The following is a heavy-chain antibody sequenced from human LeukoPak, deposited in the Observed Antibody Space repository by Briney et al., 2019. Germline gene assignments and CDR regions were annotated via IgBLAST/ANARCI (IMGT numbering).Heavy chain of an antibody. CDR2: VNHGGST. Sequence: SQTLSLTCAVSGGSISSGGYYWSWIRQPPGKGLEWIGEVNHGGSTNYNPSLKSRVTISIDTSKNQFSLKLSSVTAADTAVYYCAWDYVGVAGTFDYWGQGTLVTVSS. V-gene: IGHV4-30-2*01. D-gene: IGHD6-19*01. CDR1: GGSISSGGYY. J-gene: IGHJ4*02. CDR3: AWDYVGVAGTFDY.